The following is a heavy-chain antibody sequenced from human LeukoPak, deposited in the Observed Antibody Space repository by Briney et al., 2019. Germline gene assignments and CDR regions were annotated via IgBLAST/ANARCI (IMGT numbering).Heavy chain of an antibody. V-gene: IGHV1-8*01. Sequence: GASVKVSCKASGYTFTSYDINWVRQATGQGLEWMGWTNPNSGNTGYAQKFQGRVTMTRNTSISTAYMEPSSLRSEDTAVYYCARGRRSRVAATTGYYYYMDVWGKGTTVTVSS. D-gene: IGHD2-15*01. J-gene: IGHJ6*03. CDR2: TNPNSGNT. CDR1: GYTFTSYD. CDR3: ARGRRSRVAATTGYYYYMDV.